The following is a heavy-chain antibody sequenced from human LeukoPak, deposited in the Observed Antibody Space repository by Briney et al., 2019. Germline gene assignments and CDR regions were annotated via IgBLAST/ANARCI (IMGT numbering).Heavy chain of an antibody. J-gene: IGHJ5*02. CDR2: IYYSGST. CDR1: GGSISSYY. V-gene: IGHV4-59*01. CDR3: ARGGVGSWFDP. Sequence: SETLSLTCTVSGGSISSYYWSWIRQPPGKGLEWIGYIYYSGSTNYNPSLKSRVTISVDTSKNQFSLKLSSVTAADTAVYYCARGGVGSWFDPWGQGTLVTVSP. D-gene: IGHD1-26*01.